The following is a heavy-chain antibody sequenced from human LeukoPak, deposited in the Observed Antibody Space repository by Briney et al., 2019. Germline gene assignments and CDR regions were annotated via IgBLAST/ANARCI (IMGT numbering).Heavy chain of an antibody. CDR3: ARPTVGATTGFDY. D-gene: IGHD1-26*01. Sequence: SETLSLTCAVSGNSISSGYHWGWIRQSPGKGLEWIGSIYHSGSTYYNPSLKGRVTISVDTSKNQFSLKLTSVTAAGTAVYYCARPTVGATTGFDYWGQGTLVTVSS. CDR1: GNSISSGYH. CDR2: IYHSGST. J-gene: IGHJ4*02. V-gene: IGHV4-38-2*01.